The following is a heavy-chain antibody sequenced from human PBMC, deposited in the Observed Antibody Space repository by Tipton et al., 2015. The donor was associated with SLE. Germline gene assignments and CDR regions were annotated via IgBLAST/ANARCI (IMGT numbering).Heavy chain of an antibody. V-gene: IGHV4-38-2*02. CDR2: IYYSGST. Sequence: TLSLTCTVSGYSISSGYYWGWIRQPPGKGLEWIGSIYYSGSTYYNPSLKSRVTISLDTSKNQVSLKVNSVTAADTAVYYCARVAYHTSSAHYYYSYDMDVWGQGTTVTVSS. CDR3: ARVAYHTSSAHYYYSYDMDV. D-gene: IGHD6-6*01. CDR1: GYSISSGYY. J-gene: IGHJ6*02.